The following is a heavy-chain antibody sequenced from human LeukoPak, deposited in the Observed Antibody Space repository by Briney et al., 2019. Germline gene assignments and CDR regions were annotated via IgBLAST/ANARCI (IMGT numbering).Heavy chain of an antibody. Sequence: GGSLRLSCAASGFTFSSYAMSWVRQAPGKGLEWVSAISGSGSGTYYADSVKGRFTISRDNSKNTLYLQMNSLRAEDTAVYYCARYYYDSPSFSGPFDYWGQGTLVTVSS. V-gene: IGHV3-23*01. J-gene: IGHJ4*02. CDR1: GFTFSSYA. CDR3: ARYYYDSPSFSGPFDY. D-gene: IGHD3-22*01. CDR2: ISGSGSGT.